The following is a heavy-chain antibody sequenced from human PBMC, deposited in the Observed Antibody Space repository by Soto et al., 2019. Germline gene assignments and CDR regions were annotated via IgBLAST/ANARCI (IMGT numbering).Heavy chain of an antibody. CDR3: ARGPPPDIVATTNFDY. J-gene: IGHJ4*02. V-gene: IGHV1-3*01. Sequence: ASGKVSCKASGYTFTIYAMHWVRQAPGQRLERMGWINAGNGNTKYSQKFQGRVTITRDTSASTAYMELSSLRSEDTAVYYCARGPPPDIVATTNFDYWGQGTLVTVSS. CDR1: GYTFTIYA. D-gene: IGHD5-12*01. CDR2: INAGNGNT.